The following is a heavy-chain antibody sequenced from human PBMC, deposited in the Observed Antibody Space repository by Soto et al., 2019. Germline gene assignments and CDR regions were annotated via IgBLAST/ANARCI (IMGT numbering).Heavy chain of an antibody. CDR2: ISWNSGSI. CDR1: GFTFDDYA. CDR3: ANAYYYGSGSYYFDY. V-gene: IGHV3-9*01. Sequence: GGSLRLSCAASGFTFDDYAMHWVRQAPGKGLEWVSGISWNSGSIGYADSVKGRFTISRDNAKNSLYLQMNSLRAEDTALYYCANAYYYGSGSYYFDYWGQGTLVTVSS. J-gene: IGHJ4*02. D-gene: IGHD3-10*01.